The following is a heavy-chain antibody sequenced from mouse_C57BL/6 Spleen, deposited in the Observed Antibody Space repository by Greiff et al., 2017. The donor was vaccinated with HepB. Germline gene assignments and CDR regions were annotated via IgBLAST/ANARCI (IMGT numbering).Heavy chain of an antibody. D-gene: IGHD1-1*01. CDR1: GYAFSSSW. Sequence: VQLQQSGPELVKPGASVKISCKASGYAFSSSWMNWVKQRPGKGLEWIGRIYPGDGDTNYNGKFKGKATLTADKSSSTAYMQLSSLTSEDSAVYVCARARRYYGIIYWGQGTSVTVSS. V-gene: IGHV1-82*01. J-gene: IGHJ4*01. CDR2: IYPGDGDT. CDR3: ARARRYYGIIY.